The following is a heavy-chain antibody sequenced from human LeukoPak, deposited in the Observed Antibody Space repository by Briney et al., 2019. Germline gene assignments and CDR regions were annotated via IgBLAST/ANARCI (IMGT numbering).Heavy chain of an antibody. J-gene: IGHJ3*02. D-gene: IGHD3-3*01. CDR3: ARVFWDFWSGRPRDDAFDI. V-gene: IGHV3-7*01. CDR1: GFTFSSYW. Sequence: GGSLRLSCAASGFTFSSYWMSWVRQAPGKGLEWVANIKQDGSEKYYVDSVKGRFTIPRDNAKNSLYLQMNSLRAEDTAVYYCARVFWDFWSGRPRDDAFDIWGQGTMVTVSS. CDR2: IKQDGSEK.